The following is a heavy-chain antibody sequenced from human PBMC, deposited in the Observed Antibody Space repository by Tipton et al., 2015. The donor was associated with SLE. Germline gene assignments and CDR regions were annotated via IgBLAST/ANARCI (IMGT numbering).Heavy chain of an antibody. V-gene: IGHV3-30*03. CDR1: GFTFSNFG. Sequence: SLRLSCAASGFTFSNFGMNWVRQAPGKGLEWVAVISSDGKTKFYADSVKGRYTISRDSSKNNLYLQMNSLRNEDTALYYCARAGMTTPNSPVDSWGQGTLVTVSS. J-gene: IGHJ4*02. CDR2: ISSDGKTK. CDR3: ARAGMTTPNSPVDS. D-gene: IGHD4-17*01.